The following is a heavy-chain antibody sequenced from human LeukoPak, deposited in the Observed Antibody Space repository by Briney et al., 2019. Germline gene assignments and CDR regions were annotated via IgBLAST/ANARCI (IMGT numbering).Heavy chain of an antibody. CDR3: ARGQDSSSWYLWNWFDP. Sequence: PSQTLSLTCTVSGGSISSGSYYWSWIRQPAGKGLEWIGRIYTSGSTNYNPSLKSRVTISVDTSKNQFSLKLSSVTAADTAVYYCARGQDSSSWYLWNWFDPWGQGTLVTVSS. CDR1: GGSISSGSYY. V-gene: IGHV4-61*02. CDR2: IYTSGST. J-gene: IGHJ5*02. D-gene: IGHD6-13*01.